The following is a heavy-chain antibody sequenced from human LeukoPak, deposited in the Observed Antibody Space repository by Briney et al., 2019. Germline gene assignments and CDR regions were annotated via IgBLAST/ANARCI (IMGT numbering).Heavy chain of an antibody. CDR2: ISAYNGNT. Sequence: ASVKVSCKASGYTFTSYGISWVRQAPGQGLEWMGWISAYNGNTNYAQKLQGRVTMTTDTSTSTAYMELRSLRSDDTAMYYCARHIVVVPAATGSRNYYYYGMDVWGQGTTVTVSS. D-gene: IGHD2-2*01. CDR3: ARHIVVVPAATGSRNYYYYGMDV. CDR1: GYTFTSYG. V-gene: IGHV1-18*01. J-gene: IGHJ6*02.